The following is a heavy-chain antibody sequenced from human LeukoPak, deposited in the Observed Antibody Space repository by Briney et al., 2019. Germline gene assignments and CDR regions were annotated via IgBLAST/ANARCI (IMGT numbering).Heavy chain of an antibody. V-gene: IGHV1-69*04. Sequence: SVKVSCKASGGTFNSYAISWVRQAPGQGLEWMGRIIPILGIANYAQKFQGRVTITADKSTSTAYMELSSLRSEDTAVYYCARAGYYDSPAAFDIWGLGTMVTVSS. CDR2: IIPILGIA. CDR1: GGTFNSYA. J-gene: IGHJ3*02. CDR3: ARAGYYDSPAAFDI. D-gene: IGHD3-22*01.